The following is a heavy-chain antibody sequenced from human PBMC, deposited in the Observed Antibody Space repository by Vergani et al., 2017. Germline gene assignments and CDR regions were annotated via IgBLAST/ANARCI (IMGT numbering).Heavy chain of an antibody. Sequence: QVRLQESGPGLVKPSETLSLTCSVSGGSMSGYYWRWNRQPQGKELEWIGYMSQSGSTNYNPSLEMRVTIAGDTSKNQFSMKLNSVTAADTAVYYCGRVADFYGLGSRLLDLWGQGILVTVSS. J-gene: IGHJ5*02. CDR1: GGSMSGYY. CDR2: MSQSGST. D-gene: IGHD3-10*01. V-gene: IGHV4-59*01. CDR3: GRVADFYGLGSRLLDL.